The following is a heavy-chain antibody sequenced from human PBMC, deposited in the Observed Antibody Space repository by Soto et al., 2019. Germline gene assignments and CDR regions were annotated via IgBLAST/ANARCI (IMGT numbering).Heavy chain of an antibody. Sequence: PSETLSLTCAVNGGSFTGYYGAWIRQSPGKGLEWIGEISHSGRTNYNPSLKSRVTISVDTSKNQFPLKVSSVTAADTGMYYCARNGGSTWYYIDSWGQGTVVTGSS. CDR3: ARNGGSTWYYIDS. V-gene: IGHV4-34*01. D-gene: IGHD6-13*01. J-gene: IGHJ4*02. CDR1: GGSFTGYY. CDR2: ISHSGRT.